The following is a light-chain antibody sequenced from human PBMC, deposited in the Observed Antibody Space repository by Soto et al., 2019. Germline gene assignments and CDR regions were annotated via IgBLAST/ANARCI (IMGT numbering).Light chain of an antibody. Sequence: ENVLTQSPGTLSLSPGERATLSCRASQTVTSRNLAWYQQKPGQAPRLLIYGASRRATGIPDRFSGSGSGTEFTLTISRLEPEDCAVFYCQQYGSSPRTFGQGTKVEIK. J-gene: IGKJ1*01. CDR1: QTVTSRN. V-gene: IGKV3-20*01. CDR2: GAS. CDR3: QQYGSSPRT.